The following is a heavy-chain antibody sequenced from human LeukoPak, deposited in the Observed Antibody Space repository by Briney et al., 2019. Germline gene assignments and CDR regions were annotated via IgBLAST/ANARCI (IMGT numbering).Heavy chain of an antibody. CDR2: IYYSGST. V-gene: IGHV4-59*01. CDR1: GGSISSYY. J-gene: IGHJ2*01. Sequence: SETLSLTCTVSGGSISSYYWSWIRQPPGKGLEWLGYIYYSGSTNYNPSLKSRVTISVDTSKNQFSLKLSSVTAADTAVYYCARDCPYYDILTGYRHGYFDLWGRGTLVTVSS. D-gene: IGHD3-9*01. CDR3: ARDCPYYDILTGYRHGYFDL.